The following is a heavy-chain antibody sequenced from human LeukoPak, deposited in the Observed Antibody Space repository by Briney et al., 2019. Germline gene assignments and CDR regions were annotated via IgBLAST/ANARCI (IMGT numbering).Heavy chain of an antibody. D-gene: IGHD5-18*01. J-gene: IGHJ4*02. CDR1: GFTFSSYG. CDR3: AKDHSHVDTAMAYGDY. CDR2: ISYDGSNK. Sequence: GGSLRLSCAASGFTFSSYGMHWVRQASGKGLEWVAVISYDGSNKYYADSVKGRFTISRDNSKNTLYLQMNSLRAEDTAVYYCAKDHSHVDTAMAYGDYWGQGTLVTVSS. V-gene: IGHV3-30*18.